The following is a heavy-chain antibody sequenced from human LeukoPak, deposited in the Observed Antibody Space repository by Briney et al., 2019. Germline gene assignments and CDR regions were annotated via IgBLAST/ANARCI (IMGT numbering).Heavy chain of an antibody. CDR1: GGSISSGDYY. CDR3: ARDGEMATFDY. Sequence: SETLSLTCTVSGGSISSGDYYWSWIRQPPGKGLEWIGYIYYSGSTYYNPSLKSRDTISVDTSKNQFSLKLSSVTAADTAVYYCARDGEMATFDYWGQGTLVTVSS. D-gene: IGHD5-24*01. J-gene: IGHJ4*02. CDR2: IYYSGST. V-gene: IGHV4-30-4*08.